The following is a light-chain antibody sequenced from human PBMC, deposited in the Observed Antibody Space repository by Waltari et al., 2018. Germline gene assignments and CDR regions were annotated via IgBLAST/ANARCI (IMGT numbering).Light chain of an antibody. J-gene: IGLJ2*01. CDR3: QSADSTSTHVV. Sequence: SSELTQPPSVSVSPGQTATITCSGDALPKPYPFWYQQKPGQAPVLVTYKDTARPSGIPDRFSGSTSGTTVTLTISGVQAEDEADYYCQSADSTSTHVVFGGGTKLTVL. V-gene: IGLV3-25*03. CDR2: KDT. CDR1: ALPKPY.